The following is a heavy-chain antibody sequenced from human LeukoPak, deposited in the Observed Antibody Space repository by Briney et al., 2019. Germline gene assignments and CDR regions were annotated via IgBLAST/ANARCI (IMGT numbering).Heavy chain of an antibody. CDR2: VYYSGST. D-gene: IGHD2-15*01. J-gene: IGHJ4*02. V-gene: IGHV4-39*01. CDR1: GGSISSTTYY. CDR3: ARHWSHSGGGRYYFYY. Sequence: KPSETLSLTCSVSGGSISSTTYYWGCIRQPPGKGLEWIGSVYYSGSTSDNPSLKSRVTIFVDTSKNQFSLKLISVTAADTSVYYCARHWSHSGGGRYYFYYWGQGTLVTVSS.